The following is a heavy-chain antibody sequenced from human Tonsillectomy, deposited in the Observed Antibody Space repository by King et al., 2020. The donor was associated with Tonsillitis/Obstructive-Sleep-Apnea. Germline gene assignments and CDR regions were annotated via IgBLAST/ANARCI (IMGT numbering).Heavy chain of an antibody. Sequence: VQLVESGGGLVQPGGSLKLSCAASGFTFSGSAMQWVRQASGKGLEWVGRIRSKANSYATAYAASVKGRFTISRDDSKNTAYLQMNSLKTEDTAVHYCTSSTSCVGDCYSGSFDYWGQGTLVTVSS. D-gene: IGHD2-21*01. CDR3: TSSTSCVGDCYSGSFDY. J-gene: IGHJ4*02. CDR2: IRSKANSYAT. CDR1: GFTFSGSA. V-gene: IGHV3-73*01.